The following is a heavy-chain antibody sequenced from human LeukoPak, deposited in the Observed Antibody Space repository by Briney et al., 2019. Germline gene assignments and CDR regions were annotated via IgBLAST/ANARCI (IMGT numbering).Heavy chain of an antibody. J-gene: IGHJ5*02. Sequence: ASVKVSCKASGYMFDNYGINWVRQATGQGLEWMGWINPNSGITGYAEKFQGRVTMTRDTSTETAFMELSSLRSDDTAIYYCASRTFLTWGQGTLVTVSS. CDR2: INPNSGIT. D-gene: IGHD1/OR15-1a*01. CDR3: ASRTFLT. V-gene: IGHV1-8*02. CDR1: GYMFDNYG.